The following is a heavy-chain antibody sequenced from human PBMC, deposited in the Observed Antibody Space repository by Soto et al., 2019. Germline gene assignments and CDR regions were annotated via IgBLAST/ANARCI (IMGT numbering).Heavy chain of an antibody. CDR1: GFTFSTYA. D-gene: IGHD5-12*01. J-gene: IGHJ5*02. V-gene: IGHV3-23*01. Sequence: GGSLRLSCAASGFTFSTYAMSWVRQAPGKGLEWVSAISSSGGSTYYADSVKGRFTISRDNSKNTLYLQMNSLRAEDTALYYCEKGRSVATSDCFDPWGQGTLVTVSS. CDR3: EKGRSVATSDCFDP. CDR2: ISSSGGST.